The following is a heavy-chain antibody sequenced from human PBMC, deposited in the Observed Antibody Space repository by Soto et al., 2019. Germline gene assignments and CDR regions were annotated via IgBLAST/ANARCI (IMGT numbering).Heavy chain of an antibody. J-gene: IGHJ4*02. CDR2: IYYSGST. D-gene: IGHD3-22*01. CDR1: GGSISSGGYY. Sequence: SETLSLTCTVSGGSISSGGYYWSWIRQHPGKGLEWIGYIYYSGSTYYNPSLKSRVTISVDTSKNQFSLKLSSVTAADTAVYYCARDNDSSGSFDYWGQGTLVTVSS. V-gene: IGHV4-31*03. CDR3: ARDNDSSGSFDY.